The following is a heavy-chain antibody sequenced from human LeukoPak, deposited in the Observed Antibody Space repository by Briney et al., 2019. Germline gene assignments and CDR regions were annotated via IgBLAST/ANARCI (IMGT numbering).Heavy chain of an antibody. J-gene: IGHJ4*02. D-gene: IGHD4-17*01. CDR3: AKDKYTWGDSGDPLDF. Sequence: PGGSLRLSCPASKFTFSSYAMNWVRQAPGKGLEGVSGISASGGATYYADSVKGRFIISRDNSKSTVSLLMNSLTDEDTAIYYCAKDKYTWGDSGDPLDFWGQGTLVSVSS. CDR1: KFTFSSYA. CDR2: ISASGGAT. V-gene: IGHV3-23*01.